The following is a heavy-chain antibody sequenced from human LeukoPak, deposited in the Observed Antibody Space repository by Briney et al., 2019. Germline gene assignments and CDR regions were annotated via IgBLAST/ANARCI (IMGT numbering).Heavy chain of an antibody. V-gene: IGHV4-59*01. Sequence: PSETLSLTCTVSGGSINSYYWNWIRQPPGQGLEWIGFIYSSGSTNYNPSLKSRVAISVDTSRNHFSLKLSSVTAADTPVYYCARGGSSSWRIGYYFDYWGQGTLVTVSS. CDR1: GGSINSYY. D-gene: IGHD6-13*01. CDR3: ARGGSSSWRIGYYFDY. CDR2: IYSSGST. J-gene: IGHJ4*02.